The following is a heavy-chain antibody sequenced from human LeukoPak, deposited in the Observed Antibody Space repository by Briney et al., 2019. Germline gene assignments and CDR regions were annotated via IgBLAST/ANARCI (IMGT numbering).Heavy chain of an antibody. CDR2: ISGSGGST. Sequence: PGGSLRLSCAASGFTFSSYAMSWVRQAPAKGLERVSDISGSGGSTYYADSVKGRFTISRDNSTDTLYLQMNSLEDEDMDVYSCAEPHYDYVWGSYYIDSWGQGTLVTVSS. D-gene: IGHD3-16*01. CDR1: GFTFSSYA. CDR3: AEPHYDYVWGSYYIDS. V-gene: IGHV3-23*01. J-gene: IGHJ4*02.